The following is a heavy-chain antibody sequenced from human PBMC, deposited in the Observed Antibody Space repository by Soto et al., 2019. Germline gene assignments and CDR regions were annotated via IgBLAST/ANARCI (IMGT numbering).Heavy chain of an antibody. J-gene: IGHJ4*02. CDR3: ARARGARYFDY. Sequence: QVQLQESRPGLVKPSQTLSLTCTVSGGSISSGDYYWSWIRQPPGKGLEWIGYIYYRGGTYYNPSLKGRVTISVDTSKNQFSLKLSSVTAADTAVYYCARARGARYFDYWGQGTLVTVSS. V-gene: IGHV4-30-4*01. CDR2: IYYRGGT. D-gene: IGHD2-15*01. CDR1: GGSISSGDYY.